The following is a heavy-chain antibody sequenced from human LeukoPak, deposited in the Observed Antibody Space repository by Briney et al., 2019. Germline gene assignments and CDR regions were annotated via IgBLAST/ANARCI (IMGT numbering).Heavy chain of an antibody. D-gene: IGHD3-22*01. CDR3: ANLGSGYYYDGGDAFDI. CDR1: GFTFSGSA. V-gene: IGHV3-73*01. CDR2: IRTKVNTYAT. J-gene: IGHJ3*02. Sequence: GGSLKLSCAASGFTFSGSAIHWVRQTSGKGLEWVGRIRTKVNTYATAYGESVKGRFTISRDDSKNAAYLQMNSLKTDDSAVYYCANLGSGYYYDGGDAFDIWGQGTMVTVSS.